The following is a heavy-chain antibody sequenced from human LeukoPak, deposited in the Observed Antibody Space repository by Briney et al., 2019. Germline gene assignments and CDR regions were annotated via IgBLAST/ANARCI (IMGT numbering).Heavy chain of an antibody. CDR1: GGSITNYY. D-gene: IGHD2-21*01. J-gene: IGHJ4*02. V-gene: IGHV4-4*07. Sequence: MTSETLSLTCTVSGGSITNYYWSWIRQPAGKGLEWIGLIYTSGSTNYNPSLKSRVTMSLDTSKNQFSLRLSSVTAADTAVYYCAREVASLDSWGQGTLVTVFS. CDR3: AREVASLDS. CDR2: IYTSGST.